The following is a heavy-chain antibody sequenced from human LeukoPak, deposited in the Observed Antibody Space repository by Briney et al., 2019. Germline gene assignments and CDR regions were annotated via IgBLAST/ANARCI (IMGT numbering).Heavy chain of an antibody. CDR3: ARPNPPPRDWNDVGWFDP. Sequence: GASVKVSCKASGYTFTGYYMHWVRQAPGQGLEWMGWINPNSGGTNYAQKFQGRVTMTRDTSISTAYMELSRLRSEDTAVYYCARPNPPPRDWNDVGWFDPWGQGTLVTVSS. CDR1: GYTFTGYY. D-gene: IGHD1-1*01. J-gene: IGHJ5*02. V-gene: IGHV1-2*02. CDR2: INPNSGGT.